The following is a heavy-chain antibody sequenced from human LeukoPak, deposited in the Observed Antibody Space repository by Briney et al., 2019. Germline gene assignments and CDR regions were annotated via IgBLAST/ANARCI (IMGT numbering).Heavy chain of an antibody. CDR2: AGWAGGTT. D-gene: IGHD3-10*02. V-gene: IGHV3-43*01. Sequence: GGSLRLSCATSGFNFDRYTIHWVRQAPGKGLEWVSLAGWAGGTTFYSDSVRGRFTIPRDSGRKSVYLQMNSLTTDDTAFYFCAKELDTMFFDYWGQGALVTVSS. J-gene: IGHJ4*02. CDR1: GFNFDRYT. CDR3: AKELDTMFFDY.